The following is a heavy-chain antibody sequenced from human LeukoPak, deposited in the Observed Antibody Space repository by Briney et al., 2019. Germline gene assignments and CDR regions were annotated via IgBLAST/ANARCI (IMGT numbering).Heavy chain of an antibody. CDR1: GGSISSGDYY. D-gene: IGHD2-21*01. CDR2: IYYSGST. J-gene: IGHJ3*02. CDR3: ARGLLDADAFDI. Sequence: TLSLTCTVSGGSISSGDYYWSWIRQPPGKGLEWIGYIYYSGSTYYNPSLKSRVTISVDTSKNQFSLKLSSVTAADTAVYYCARGLLDADAFDIWGQGTMVTVSS. V-gene: IGHV4-30-4*01.